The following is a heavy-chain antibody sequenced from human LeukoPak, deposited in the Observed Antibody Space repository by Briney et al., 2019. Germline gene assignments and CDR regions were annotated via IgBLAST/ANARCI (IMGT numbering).Heavy chain of an antibody. CDR1: GGSISSYY. V-gene: IGHV4-59*01. CDR2: IYYSGST. CDR3: ARSSDYYDSSGTFDY. J-gene: IGHJ4*02. Sequence: SETLSLTCTVSGGSISSYYWSWIRQPPGKGLEWIGYIYYSGSTSYNPSLKSRVTISVDTSKNQFSLKLSSVTAADTAVYYCARSSDYYDSSGTFDYWGQGTLVTVSS. D-gene: IGHD3-22*01.